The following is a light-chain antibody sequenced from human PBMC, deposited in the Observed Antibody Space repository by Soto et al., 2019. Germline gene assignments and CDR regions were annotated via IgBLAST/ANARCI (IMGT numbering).Light chain of an antibody. V-gene: IGKV3-15*01. Sequence: ETLMTQSPATLSASPGERATLSCRASQSVNNNLAWYQQKLGQAPRVLIYGASTRVTGIPARFTGSGSGTAFILPTTSLQSEDSAVYYCQEYNSWAWTFGQGTKVEFK. J-gene: IGKJ1*01. CDR3: QEYNSWAWT. CDR2: GAS. CDR1: QSVNNN.